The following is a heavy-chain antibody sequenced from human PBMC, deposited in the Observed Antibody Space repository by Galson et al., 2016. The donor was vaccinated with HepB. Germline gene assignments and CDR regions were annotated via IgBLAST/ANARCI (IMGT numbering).Heavy chain of an antibody. V-gene: IGHV4-38-2*02. CDR2: MYHSGTT. CDR1: GYSITSGYF. D-gene: IGHD3-10*01. CDR3: VRLWFAERTFEY. J-gene: IGHJ4*02. Sequence: SETLSLTCIVSGYSITSGYFWGWIRQPPGKGLEWIGSMYHSGTTYYNPSLKSRVTISVDTSKNQTSLKLNSVTATDTAVYYCVRLWFAERTFEYWGQGTLVTVPS.